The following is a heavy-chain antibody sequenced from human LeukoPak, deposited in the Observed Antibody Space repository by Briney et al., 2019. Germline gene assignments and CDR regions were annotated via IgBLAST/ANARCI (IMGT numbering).Heavy chain of an antibody. CDR1: GGSMSSDSHY. Sequence: SQTLSLTCTVSGGSMSSDSHYWSWIRQPAGKGLEWIGRIYPSGNTNYNPSLESRATISIDMSKNQFSLKLSSVTAADAAVYYWARVAGYSTGCYPLDFWGQGTVVTVSS. J-gene: IGHJ4*02. D-gene: IGHD6-19*01. CDR3: ARVAGYSTGCYPLDF. CDR2: IYPSGNT. V-gene: IGHV4-61*02.